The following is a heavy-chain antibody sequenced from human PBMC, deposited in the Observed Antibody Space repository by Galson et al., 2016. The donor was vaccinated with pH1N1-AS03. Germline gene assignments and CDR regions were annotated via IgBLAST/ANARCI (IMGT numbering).Heavy chain of an antibody. CDR2: IHTDGSRT. D-gene: IGHD3-10*01. Sequence: CAASGFTFGGYWMHWVRQGPGKGLEWVSHIHTDGSRTTYADSVKGRFTISRDNAKNTLYLQMSSLRAEDTAVYYCARVYYYGSAGSYSLDYWGQGTLVTVSS. CDR1: GFTFGGYW. V-gene: IGHV3-74*01. J-gene: IGHJ4*02. CDR3: ARVYYYGSAGSYSLDY.